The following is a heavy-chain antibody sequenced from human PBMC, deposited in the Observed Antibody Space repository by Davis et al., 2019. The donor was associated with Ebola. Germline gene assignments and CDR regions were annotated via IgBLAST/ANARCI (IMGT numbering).Heavy chain of an antibody. Sequence: ASVKVSCKASGYTFTGYYIHCVRQAHGQGLEWMGCINPNSGGTTYAQKFQVRVTMTRDTSISTAYMKLSSLRSDDTAVYYCGRDLERRDGSSWSYYYYYMDVWGKGTTVTVSS. D-gene: IGHD6-13*01. CDR1: GYTFTGYY. CDR3: GRDLERRDGSSWSYYYYYMDV. V-gene: IGHV1-2*02. CDR2: INPNSGGT. J-gene: IGHJ6*03.